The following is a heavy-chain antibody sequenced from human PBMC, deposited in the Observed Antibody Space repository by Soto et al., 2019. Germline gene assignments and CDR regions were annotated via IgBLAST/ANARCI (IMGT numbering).Heavy chain of an antibody. CDR3: ARALNSGSDFDY. CDR2: ISYDGNHK. CDR1: GFTFSNYA. Sequence: QVQLVESGGGVVQPGRSLRLSCAASGFTFSNYALHWVRQAPGKGLEWVAVISYDGNHKYYTDSVKGRFTISKDNSKNTLYLQMNSLRAEDTAVYYCARALNSGSDFDYWGQGTLVTVSS. D-gene: IGHD1-26*01. J-gene: IGHJ4*02. V-gene: IGHV3-30-3*01.